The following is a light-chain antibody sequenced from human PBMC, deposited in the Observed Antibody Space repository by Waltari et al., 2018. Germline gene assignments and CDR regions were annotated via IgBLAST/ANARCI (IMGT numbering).Light chain of an antibody. Sequence: QSALTQPASLSGSPGQSITVSCTGSSSDIGAYNLVSWFQQHPGAVPKLLIYEVSERPSGVSNRFSGSKSGNTASLTVSGLQPEDEAHYYCCSHTTTHSLVFGGGTRVTVL. CDR1: SSDIGAYNL. V-gene: IGLV2-23*02. J-gene: IGLJ2*01. CDR2: EVS. CDR3: CSHTTTHSLV.